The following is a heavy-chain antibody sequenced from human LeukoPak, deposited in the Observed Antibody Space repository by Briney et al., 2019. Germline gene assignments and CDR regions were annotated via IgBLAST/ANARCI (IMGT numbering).Heavy chain of an antibody. CDR2: ISGSSSYI. D-gene: IGHD1-26*01. V-gene: IGHV3-21*01. CDR3: ARDSTIVGATTSDY. CDR1: GFTFSSYS. J-gene: IGHJ4*02. Sequence: GGSLRLSCAASGFTFSSYSMNWVRQAPGKGLEWVSSISGSSSYIYYADSVKGRFTISRDNAKNSLYLQMNSLRAEDTAVYYCARDSTIVGATTSDYWGQGTLVTVSS.